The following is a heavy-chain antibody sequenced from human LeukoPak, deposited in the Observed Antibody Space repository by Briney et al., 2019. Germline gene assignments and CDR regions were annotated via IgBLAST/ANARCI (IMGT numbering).Heavy chain of an antibody. CDR1: GGSVTSGIYH. Sequence: SETLSLTCTVSGGSVTSGIYHWGWIRQSPGTGLEWIGSVYFDGGTHYNPSLQSRVTISIDTSKNQFSLRLSSVTAADTALYYCARDHYYDGRGRFDPWGQGTLVTVSS. D-gene: IGHD3-16*01. J-gene: IGHJ5*02. CDR2: VYFDGGT. V-gene: IGHV4-39*07. CDR3: ARDHYYDGRGRFDP.